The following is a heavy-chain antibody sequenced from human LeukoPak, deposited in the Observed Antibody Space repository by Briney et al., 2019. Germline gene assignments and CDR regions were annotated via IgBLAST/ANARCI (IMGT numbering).Heavy chain of an antibody. CDR1: GFTFSTYE. J-gene: IGHJ4*02. D-gene: IGHD6-19*01. CDR2: VSSSGFTI. V-gene: IGHV3-48*03. Sequence: GGSLRLSCAASGFTFSTYEMNWVRQAPGKGLEWVSYVSSSGFTIYYADSVKGRFTISRDNAKNSLYLQMNSLRAEDTAVYYCARGSEQWLVIYYFDYWGQGTLVTVSS. CDR3: ARGSEQWLVIYYFDY.